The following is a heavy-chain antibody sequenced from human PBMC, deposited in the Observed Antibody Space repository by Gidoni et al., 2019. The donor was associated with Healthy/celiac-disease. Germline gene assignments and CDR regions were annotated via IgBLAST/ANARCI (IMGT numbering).Heavy chain of an antibody. CDR1: GFTFSSYG. D-gene: IGHD2-8*01. J-gene: IGHJ4*02. Sequence: QVQLVESGGGVVQHGRSLRLSCAASGFTFSSYGMHWVRQAPGKGLEWVAVIWYDGSNKYYADSVKGRFTISRDNSKNTLYLQMNSLRAEDTAVYYCARDGRQQYCTNGVCYFDYWGQGTLVTVSS. CDR3: ARDGRQQYCTNGVCYFDY. CDR2: IWYDGSNK. V-gene: IGHV3-33*01.